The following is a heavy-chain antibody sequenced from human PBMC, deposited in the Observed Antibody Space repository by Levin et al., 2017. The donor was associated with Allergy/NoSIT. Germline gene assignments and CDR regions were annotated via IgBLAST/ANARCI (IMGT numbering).Heavy chain of an antibody. Sequence: SETLSLTCTVSGGSISSSSYYWGWIRQPPGKGLEWIGSIYYSGSTYYNPSLKSRVTISVDTSKNQFSLKLSSVTAADTAVYYCARPQIRGYYDILTGYYKQSNWFDPWGQGTLVTVSS. J-gene: IGHJ5*02. CDR3: ARPQIRGYYDILTGYYKQSNWFDP. D-gene: IGHD3-9*01. CDR1: GGSISSSSYY. CDR2: IYYSGST. V-gene: IGHV4-39*01.